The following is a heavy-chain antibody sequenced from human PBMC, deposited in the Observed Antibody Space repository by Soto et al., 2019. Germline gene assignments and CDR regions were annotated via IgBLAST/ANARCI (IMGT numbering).Heavy chain of an antibody. J-gene: IGHJ4*02. Sequence: PSETLSLTCTVSDGSVSSSLWGWIRQPPGKGLEWIGYISYSGTTNYNPSLKSRVTMSVDTSKNSLYLQMNSLRAEDTAVYYCASDPYYYASEYWGQGTLVTGSS. D-gene: IGHD3-10*01. CDR1: DGSVSSSL. CDR3: ASDPYYYASEY. V-gene: IGHV4-59*02. CDR2: ISYSGTT.